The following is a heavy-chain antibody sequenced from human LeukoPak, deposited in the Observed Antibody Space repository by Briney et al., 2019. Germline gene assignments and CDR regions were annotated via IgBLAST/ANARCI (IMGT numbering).Heavy chain of an antibody. CDR3: AKLGGYSSSFSKLLDH. CDR1: GFTFSSYA. V-gene: IGHV3-23*01. CDR2: ISGSGGST. J-gene: IGHJ4*02. D-gene: IGHD6-13*01. Sequence: GGSLRLSCAASGFTFSSYAMSWVRQAPGKGLEWVSAISGSGGSTYYADSVKGRFTISRDNSKNTLYLQMNSLRAEDTAVYYCAKLGGYSSSFSKLLDHWGQGTLVTVSS.